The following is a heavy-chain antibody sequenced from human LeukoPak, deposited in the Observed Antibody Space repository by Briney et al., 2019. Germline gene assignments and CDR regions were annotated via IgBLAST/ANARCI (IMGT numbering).Heavy chain of an antibody. V-gene: IGHV1-8*01. CDR1: GYTFTSYD. Sequence: GASVKVSCKSSGYTFTSYDINWVRQAPRQGLEWMGWMNPNSGNTGYAQKFQGRVTMTRNTSISTAYMELSSLRSADTAVYYCARGTTYYDYVWGSYSWGSIAPFDYWGQGTLVTVSS. CDR3: ARGTTYYDYVWGSYSWGSIAPFDY. CDR2: MNPNSGNT. J-gene: IGHJ4*02. D-gene: IGHD3-16*01.